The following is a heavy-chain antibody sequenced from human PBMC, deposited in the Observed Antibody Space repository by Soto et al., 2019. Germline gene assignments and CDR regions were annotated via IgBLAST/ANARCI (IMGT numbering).Heavy chain of an antibody. CDR2: IYKSGSS. CDR1: GDSINNAEYY. Sequence: PSGTLSLPCTVSGDSINNAEYYWSWVRQTPGRGLEWIAHIYKSGSSDYNPSLRSRVTLSVDTSKNQVSLKRISVTATDTAVYFFVLVRTGYYFLYSWGKLSLFPFSS. J-gene: IGHJ4*02. D-gene: IGHD3-22*01. V-gene: IGHV4-30-4*01. CDR3: VLVRTGYYFLYS.